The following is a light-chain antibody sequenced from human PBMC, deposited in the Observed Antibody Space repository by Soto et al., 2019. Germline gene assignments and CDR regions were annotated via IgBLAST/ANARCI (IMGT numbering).Light chain of an antibody. V-gene: IGLV2-14*01. CDR1: SGDVGAYDF. Sequence: QSVLTQSASVSGSPGQSIAVSCTGTSGDVGAYDFVSWHQQHPGKAPKLMIYDVSRRPSGVSDRFSGSKSGNTASLIISGLQAEDEADYYCSSFTGGSTSYVFGTGTKVTVL. J-gene: IGLJ1*01. CDR3: SSFTGGSTSYV. CDR2: DVS.